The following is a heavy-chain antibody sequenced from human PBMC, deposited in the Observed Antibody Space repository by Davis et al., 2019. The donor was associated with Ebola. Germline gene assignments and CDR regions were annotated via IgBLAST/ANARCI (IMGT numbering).Heavy chain of an antibody. Sequence: GESLKISCAASGFTFSSYAMSWVRQAPGKGLEWVSAISGSGGSTYYADSVKGRFTISRDNSKNTLYLQMNSLRAEDTAVYYCASIGPCTGRCGWFDPWGQGTLVTVSS. CDR1: GFTFSSYA. V-gene: IGHV3-23*01. CDR2: ISGSGGST. J-gene: IGHJ5*02. CDR3: ASIGPCTGRCGWFDP. D-gene: IGHD2-8*02.